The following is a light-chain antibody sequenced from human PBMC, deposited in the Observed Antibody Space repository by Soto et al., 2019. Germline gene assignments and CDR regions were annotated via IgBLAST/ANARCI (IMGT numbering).Light chain of an antibody. CDR1: SSNVGTYDL. J-gene: IGLJ2*01. Sequence: QSALTQPASVSASPGQSITISCTGTSSNVGTYDLVSWYQHHPDKAPKLIIYEGTKRPSGISSRFSGSKSGNTASLTISRLQAEDDADYYCCSFAVGAALVFGGGTKVTVL. V-gene: IGLV2-23*01. CDR3: CSFAVGAALV. CDR2: EGT.